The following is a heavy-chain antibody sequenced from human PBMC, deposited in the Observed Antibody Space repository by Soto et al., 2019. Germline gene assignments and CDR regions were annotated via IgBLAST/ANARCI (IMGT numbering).Heavy chain of an antibody. J-gene: IGHJ4*02. V-gene: IGHV3-74*01. CDR2: ISSEGTTT. D-gene: IGHD2-8*01. CDR1: GLTFSKYW. Sequence: EVQLVESGGGLVQPGKALRLSCAASGLTFSKYWMHWVRQAPGKGPVWVSYISSEGTTTSYADSVTGRFTISRDNAKNTLYLQMDSLRVEDTAVYYCAIQDCTNDVCLEAAVTVGGALEYWGQGAQVTVAS. CDR3: AIQDCTNDVCLEAAVTVGGALEY.